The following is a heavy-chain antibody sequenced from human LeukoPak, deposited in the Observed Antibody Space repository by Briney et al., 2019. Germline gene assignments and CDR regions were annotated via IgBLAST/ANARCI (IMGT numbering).Heavy chain of an antibody. J-gene: IGHJ6*02. CDR3: AKDLVPAAIAGGYYYGMDV. D-gene: IGHD2-2*01. CDR2: ISSSGSTI. V-gene: IGHV3-11*01. Sequence: GGSLRLSCAASGFTFSDYYMSWIRQAPGKGLEWVSYISSSGSTIYYADSAKGRFTISRDNSKNTLYLQMNSLRAEDTAVYYCAKDLVPAAIAGGYYYGMDVWGQGTTVTVSS. CDR1: GFTFSDYY.